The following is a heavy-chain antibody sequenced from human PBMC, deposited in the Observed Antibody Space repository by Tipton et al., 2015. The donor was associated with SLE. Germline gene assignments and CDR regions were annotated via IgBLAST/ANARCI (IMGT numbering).Heavy chain of an antibody. CDR1: GFTFSSYS. CDR2: ISSSSSYI. J-gene: IGHJ2*01. Sequence: SLRLSCAASGFTFSSYSMNWVRQAPGKGLEWASSISSSSSYIYYADSVKGRFTISRDNAKNSLYLQMNSLRAEDTAVYYCMTSEPPVYFDLWGRGTLVTVSS. D-gene: IGHD1-14*01. V-gene: IGHV3-21*01. CDR3: MTSEPPVYFDL.